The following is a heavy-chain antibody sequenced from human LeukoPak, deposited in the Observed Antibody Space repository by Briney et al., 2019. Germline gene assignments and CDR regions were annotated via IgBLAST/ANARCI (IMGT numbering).Heavy chain of an antibody. V-gene: IGHV4-31*03. D-gene: IGHD2-21*02. J-gene: IGHJ5*02. CDR2: IYYRGST. Sequence: PSQTLSLTCTVSGASISSGGYYWTWIRQHPGKGLEWIGYIYYRGSTYYNPSLKSRVTISVDTSKNQFSLKLSSVAAADTAVYYCARGFAGVTANSNWFDPWGQGTLVTVSS. CDR3: ARGFAGVTANSNWFDP. CDR1: GASISSGGYY.